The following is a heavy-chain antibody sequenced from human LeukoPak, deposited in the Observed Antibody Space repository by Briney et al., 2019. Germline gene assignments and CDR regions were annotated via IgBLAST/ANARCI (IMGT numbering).Heavy chain of an antibody. CDR1: GFTFSSYA. CDR3: ARGFGSMVRGVISGDWFDP. J-gene: IGHJ5*02. D-gene: IGHD3-10*01. CDR2: ISYDGSNK. Sequence: PGGSLRLSCAASGFTFSSYAMHWVRQAPGKGLEGVAVISYDGSNKYYADPVKGRFTIPRDNSKNTLYLQMNSLRAEDTAVYYCARGFGSMVRGVISGDWFDPWGQGTLVTVCS. V-gene: IGHV3-30*04.